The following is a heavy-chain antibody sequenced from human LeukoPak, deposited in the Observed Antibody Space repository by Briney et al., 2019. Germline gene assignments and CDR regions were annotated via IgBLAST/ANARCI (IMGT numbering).Heavy chain of an antibody. J-gene: IGHJ6*03. CDR1: GGSISSYY. V-gene: IGHV4-59*01. D-gene: IGHD5-18*01. CDR3: ARTTEGGYSYGYFYYYYMDV. Sequence: PSETLSLTCAVSGGSISSYYWSWIRQPPGKGLEWIGYIYYSGSTNYNPSLKSRVTISVDTSKNQFSLKLSSVTAADTAVYYCARTTEGGYSYGYFYYYYMDVWGKGTTVTISS. CDR2: IYYSGST.